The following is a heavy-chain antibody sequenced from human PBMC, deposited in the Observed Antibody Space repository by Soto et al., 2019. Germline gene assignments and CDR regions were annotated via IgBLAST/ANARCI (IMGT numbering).Heavy chain of an antibody. Sequence: EVQLLESGGGLVQPGGSLRLSCAASGISFSVYAMSWVRQAPGKGPEWVSSITGKGDTAFYADSVRGRFTISRDNSRDTLYLQLSRLSVEETAVYYCAKDRPNYSHPGGGYYRPGGDFWGQGTLVTVSS. CDR3: AKDRPNYSHPGGGYYRPGGDF. V-gene: IGHV3-23*01. D-gene: IGHD2-15*01. J-gene: IGHJ4*02. CDR1: GISFSVYA. CDR2: ITGKGDTA.